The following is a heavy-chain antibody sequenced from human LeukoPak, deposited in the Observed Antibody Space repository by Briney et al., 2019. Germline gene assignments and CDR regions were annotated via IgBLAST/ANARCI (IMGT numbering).Heavy chain of an antibody. V-gene: IGHV1-69*05. D-gene: IGHD6-13*01. CDR3: AGDTSPDPHDSSPPRY. J-gene: IGHJ4*02. Sequence: ASVKVSCKASGGTFSSYAISWVRQAPGQGLEWMGGIIPIFGTANYAQKFQGRVTITTDESTSTAYMELSSLRSEDTAVYYCAGDTSPDPHDSSPPRYWGQGTLVTVSS. CDR2: IIPIFGTA. CDR1: GGTFSSYA.